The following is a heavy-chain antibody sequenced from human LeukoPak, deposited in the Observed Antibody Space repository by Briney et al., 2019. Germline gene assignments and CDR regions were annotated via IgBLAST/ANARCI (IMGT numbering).Heavy chain of an antibody. V-gene: IGHV4-39*07. J-gene: IGHJ6*02. CDR3: ARGRGSSGSVGYYYYGMDV. Sequence: SETLSLTCTVSGGSISSSSYYWGWIRQPPGKGLEWIGSIYYSGSTNYNPSLKSRVTISVDTSKNQFSLKLSSVTAADTAVYYCARGRGSSGSVGYYYYGMDVWGQGTTVTVSS. CDR2: IYYSGST. CDR1: GGSISSSSYY. D-gene: IGHD6-19*01.